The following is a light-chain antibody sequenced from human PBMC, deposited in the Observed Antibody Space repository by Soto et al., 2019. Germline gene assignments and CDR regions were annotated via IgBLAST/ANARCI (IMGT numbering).Light chain of an antibody. Sequence: DIQLTQSPSFLSASVGDRVTITCRASQDISNFLAWFQHKPGRAPKLLIYAVFTLQSGVPSRFRGSGSGAEFTLTISSLQPEDFATYYCQQLDSSPLTFGGGTKVDI. CDR1: QDISNF. CDR2: AVF. V-gene: IGKV1-9*01. CDR3: QQLDSSPLT. J-gene: IGKJ4*01.